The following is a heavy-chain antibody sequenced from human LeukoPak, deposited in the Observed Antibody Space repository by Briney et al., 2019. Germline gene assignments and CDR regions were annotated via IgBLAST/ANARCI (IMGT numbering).Heavy chain of an antibody. CDR2: IYPGDSDT. D-gene: IGHD1-1*01. CDR1: GYSFTSYW. V-gene: IGHV5-51*01. J-gene: IGHJ4*02. CDR3: ARRPIVNWNDAYFDY. Sequence: GESLKISCKGSGYSFTSYWIGWVRQMPGKGLEWMGIIYPGDSDTRYSPSFQGQVTISADKSISTAYLQWSSLKASDTAMYYCARRPIVNWNDAYFDYWGRGTPVTVSS.